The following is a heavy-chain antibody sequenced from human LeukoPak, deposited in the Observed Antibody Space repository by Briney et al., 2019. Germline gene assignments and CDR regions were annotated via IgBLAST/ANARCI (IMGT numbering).Heavy chain of an antibody. J-gene: IGHJ6*03. D-gene: IGHD6-19*01. Sequence: GGSLRLSCAASGFTFSRYWMTWVRQAPGKGLEWVANIKQDGSEKYYVDSVKGRFTISRDNAKNTLYLQMNSLRAEDTAVYYFANARSSGLRYYYYYYMDVWGKGTTVTISS. CDR3: ANARSSGLRYYYYYYMDV. CDR1: GFTFSRYW. CDR2: IKQDGSEK. V-gene: IGHV3-7*03.